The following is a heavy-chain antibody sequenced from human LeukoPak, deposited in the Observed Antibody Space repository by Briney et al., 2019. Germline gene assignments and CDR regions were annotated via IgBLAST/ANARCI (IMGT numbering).Heavy chain of an antibody. CDR3: ARVSYYGTQPPD. CDR2: IYSSGTT. V-gene: IGHV4-59*01. Sequence: SETLSLTCTVSGGTINNYYCGWIRQPPGKGLEWIGYIYSSGTTNYNPTLKSRVTISVDTSKNQFSLKLSSVTAADTAVYYCARVSYYGTQPPDWGQGTLVTVSS. D-gene: IGHD3-10*01. J-gene: IGHJ4*02. CDR1: GGTINNYY.